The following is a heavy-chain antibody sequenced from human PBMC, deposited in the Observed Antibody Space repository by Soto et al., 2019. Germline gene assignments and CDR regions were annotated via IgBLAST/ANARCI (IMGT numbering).Heavy chain of an antibody. CDR3: ARQFRDVYNAVEY. D-gene: IGHD1-1*01. CDR2: TSNSAPT. J-gene: IGHJ4*02. Sequence: SETLSLTCTVSGGSISSYHWSWIRQSPGKGLEWIGYTSNSAPTIYNPSLKSRVTISADTSKNQFSLRLNSVAAADTAVYFCARQFRDVYNAVEYWGQGALVTVSS. V-gene: IGHV4-59*08. CDR1: GGSISSYH.